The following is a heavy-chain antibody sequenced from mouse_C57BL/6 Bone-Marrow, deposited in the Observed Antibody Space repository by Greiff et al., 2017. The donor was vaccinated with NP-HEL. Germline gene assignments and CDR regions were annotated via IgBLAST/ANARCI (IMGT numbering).Heavy chain of an antibody. CDR1: GYTFTSYT. CDR3: DALEDGYSYWYFDV. CDR2: INPSSGYT. J-gene: IGHJ1*03. Sequence: VQLQESGAELARPGASVKMSCKASGYTFTSYTMHWVKQRPGQGLEWIGYINPSSGYTKYNQKFKDKATLTADKSSSTAYMQLSSLTSEDSAVYYCDALEDGYSYWYFDVWGTGTTVTVSS. V-gene: IGHV1-4*01. D-gene: IGHD2-3*01.